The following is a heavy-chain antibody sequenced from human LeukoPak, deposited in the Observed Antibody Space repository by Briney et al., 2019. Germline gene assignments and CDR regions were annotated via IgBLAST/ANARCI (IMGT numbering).Heavy chain of an antibody. D-gene: IGHD1-14*01. CDR2: ISSDGSNT. Sequence: PGGSLRLSCAVSGFTFSSGYMHWVRQPPGKGPVWVSRISSDGSNTIYADSVKGRFTISRDDARNTLYLQMNSLRDADTAVYYCARCTGGGVYWGQGTLVTVSS. CDR3: ARCTGGGVY. CDR1: GFTFSSGY. J-gene: IGHJ4*02. V-gene: IGHV3-74*01.